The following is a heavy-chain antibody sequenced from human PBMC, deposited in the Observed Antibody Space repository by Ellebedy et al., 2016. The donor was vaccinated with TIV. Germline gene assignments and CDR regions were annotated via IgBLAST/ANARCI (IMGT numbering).Heavy chain of an antibody. J-gene: IGHJ4*02. CDR3: VKGSIAVTGTCFDS. V-gene: IGHV3-9*01. Sequence: SLKISCAVSGLTVSNNYMTWVRQAPGMGLEWVSGISWNSGTMHYTDSVKGRFTISRDNAKNSLYLQMHSLRAEDTAFYYCVKGSIAVTGTCFDSWGQGTLVTVSS. D-gene: IGHD6-13*01. CDR1: GLTVSNNY. CDR2: ISWNSGTM.